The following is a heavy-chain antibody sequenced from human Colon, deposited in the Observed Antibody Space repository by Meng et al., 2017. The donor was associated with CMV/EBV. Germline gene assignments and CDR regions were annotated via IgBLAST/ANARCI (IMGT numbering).Heavy chain of an antibody. CDR3: ARDYDFWSGLDY. Sequence: GGSLRLSCAASGFTFSSYAMHWVRQAPGKGLEWVAVISYDGSNKYYADSVKGRFTISRDNSKNTLYLQMNSLRAEDTAVYYCARDYDFWSGLDYWGQGTLVTVSS. D-gene: IGHD3-3*01. CDR1: GFTFSSYA. CDR2: ISYDGSNK. J-gene: IGHJ4*02. V-gene: IGHV3-30-3*01.